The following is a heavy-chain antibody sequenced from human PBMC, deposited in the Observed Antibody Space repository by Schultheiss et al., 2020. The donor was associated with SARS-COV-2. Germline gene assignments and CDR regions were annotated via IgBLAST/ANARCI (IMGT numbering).Heavy chain of an antibody. CDR3: ATILATEYDS. D-gene: IGHD2/OR15-2a*01. CDR1: GFTFSSFE. Sequence: GGSLRLSCEVSGFTFSSFEMNWVRQAPGKGLEWISYISNSGTTTFYTDSVKGRFTISRDNAKNSLYLQMNSLRAEDTAVYYCATILATEYDSWGHGTQVTVSS. J-gene: IGHJ5*01. V-gene: IGHV3-48*03. CDR2: ISNSGTTT.